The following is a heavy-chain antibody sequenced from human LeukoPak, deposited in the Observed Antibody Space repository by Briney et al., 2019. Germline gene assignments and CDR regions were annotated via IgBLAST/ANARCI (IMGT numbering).Heavy chain of an antibody. CDR1: GFTFSSYW. V-gene: IGHV3-74*01. Sequence: GGSLRLSCAASGFTFSSYWMHWVRQAPGKGLVWVSRINSDGSSTSYADSVKGRFTISRDNAKNTLYLQMNSLRAEDTTVYYCARDSVVVIKGGFDAFDIWGQGTMVTVSS. CDR3: ARDSVVVIKGGFDAFDI. CDR2: INSDGSST. J-gene: IGHJ3*02. D-gene: IGHD3-22*01.